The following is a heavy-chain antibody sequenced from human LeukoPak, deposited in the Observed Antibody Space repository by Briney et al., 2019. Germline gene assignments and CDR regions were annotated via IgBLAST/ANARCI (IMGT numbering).Heavy chain of an antibody. D-gene: IGHD2-15*01. Sequence: GGSLRLSCAASGFTVSSNYMSWVRQAPGKGLEWVSVIYSGGSTYYADSVKGRFTISRDNSKNTLYLQMNSLRAEDTAVYYCAREPLVVVAATPGRGQRSYWGQGTLVTVSS. CDR1: GFTVSSNY. J-gene: IGHJ4*02. CDR2: IYSGGST. CDR3: AREPLVVVAATPGRGQRSY. V-gene: IGHV3-66*01.